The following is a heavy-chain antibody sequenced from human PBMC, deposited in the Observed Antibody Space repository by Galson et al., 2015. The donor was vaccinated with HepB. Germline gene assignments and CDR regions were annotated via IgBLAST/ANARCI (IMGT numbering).Heavy chain of an antibody. Sequence: SVKVSCKASGYIFTNYGITWVRQAPGQGLEWMGWISVYNGNTDYAEKVQDRVTMTTDRSTRSAYMELRSLRSDDTAVYYCARYSSSLYSYAMDVWGQGTTVTVSS. J-gene: IGHJ6*02. CDR3: ARYSSSLYSYAMDV. CDR2: ISVYNGNT. V-gene: IGHV1-18*01. D-gene: IGHD6-6*01. CDR1: GYIFTNYG.